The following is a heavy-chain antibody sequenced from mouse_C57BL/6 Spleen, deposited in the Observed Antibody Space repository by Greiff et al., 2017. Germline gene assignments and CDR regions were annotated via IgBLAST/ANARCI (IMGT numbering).Heavy chain of an antibody. CDR3: ATQTVSYWYVDV. Sequence: QVQLKESGPGLVQPSQSLSITCTVSGFSLTSYGVHWVRQSPGKGLEWLGVIWRGGSTDYNAAFMSSLSINKDNSKSQVFLNMNSLQADNTAIYYWATQTVSYWYVDVWGTGTTVTVSS. D-gene: IGHD4-1*01. CDR2: IWRGGST. CDR1: GFSLTSYG. V-gene: IGHV2-5*01. J-gene: IGHJ1*03.